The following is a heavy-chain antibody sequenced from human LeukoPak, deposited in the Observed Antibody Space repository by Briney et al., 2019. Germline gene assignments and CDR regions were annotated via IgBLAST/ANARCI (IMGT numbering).Heavy chain of an antibody. V-gene: IGHV3-66*02. Sequence: GGSLRLSCAASGFTVSSNYMSWVRQAPGKGLECVAVIYSGGGTDYSDSVKGRFTISRDNSKNTLYLEMNRLRAEDTAVYYCARAVGVTAIHHAFDIWGQGTMVTVSS. J-gene: IGHJ3*02. CDR1: GFTVSSNY. D-gene: IGHD2-21*02. CDR2: IYSGGGT. CDR3: ARAVGVTAIHHAFDI.